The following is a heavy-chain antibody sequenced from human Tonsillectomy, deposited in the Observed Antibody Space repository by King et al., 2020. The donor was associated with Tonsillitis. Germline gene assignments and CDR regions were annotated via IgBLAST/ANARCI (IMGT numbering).Heavy chain of an antibody. CDR2: ISGSGGST. CDR1: GFTFSNYA. J-gene: IGHJ4*02. CDR3: AKEYYDILTGYYARPFDY. Sequence: VQLVESGGGLVQPGGSLRLSCAASGFTFSNYAMSWVRQAPGKGLEWVSAISGSGGSTKYADSVKGRFPISRDYSKHTLYLQVKSLRAEDTAVYYCAKEYYDILTGYYARPFDYWGQGTLVTVTA. D-gene: IGHD3-9*01. V-gene: IGHV3-23*04.